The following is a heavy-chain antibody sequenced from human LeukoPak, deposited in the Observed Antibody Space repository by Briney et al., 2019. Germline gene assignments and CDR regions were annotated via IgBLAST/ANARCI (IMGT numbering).Heavy chain of an antibody. CDR2: IIPILGIA. CDR1: GGTFSSYA. D-gene: IGHD5-12*01. J-gene: IGHJ4*02. CDR3: ARCLARGGYVSLNI. V-gene: IGHV1-69*04. Sequence: ASVKVSCKASGGTFSSYAISWVRQAPGQGLEWMGRIIPILGIANYAQKFQGRVTITADKSTSTAYMELSSLRSEDTAVYYCARCLARGGYVSLNIWGQGTLVTVSS.